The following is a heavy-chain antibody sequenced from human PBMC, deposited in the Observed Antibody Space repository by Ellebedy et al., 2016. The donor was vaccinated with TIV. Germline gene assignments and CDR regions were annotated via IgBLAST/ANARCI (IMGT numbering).Heavy chain of an antibody. J-gene: IGHJ4*02. CDR2: IWYDGSNK. V-gene: IGHV3-33*01. D-gene: IGHD3-16*02. CDR1: GFTFSSYG. Sequence: GESLRISCAASGFTFSSYGMHWVRQAPGKGLEWVAVIWYDGSNKYYADSVKGRFTISRDDSKNTLYLQMNSLRAEDTAVYYCARDYDYVWGSYRYTELDYWGQGTLVTVSS. CDR3: ARDYDYVWGSYRYTELDY.